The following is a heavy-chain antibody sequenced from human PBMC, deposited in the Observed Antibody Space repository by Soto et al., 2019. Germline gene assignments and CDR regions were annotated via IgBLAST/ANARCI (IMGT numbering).Heavy chain of an antibody. D-gene: IGHD1-26*01. V-gene: IGHV4-39*01. CDR1: GGSISSSSYY. CDR3: AWESSETNYFDY. CDR2: IYYSGST. Sequence: PSETLSLTCTVSGGSISSSSYYWGWIRQPPGKGLEWIGSIYYSGSTYYNPSLKSRVTISVDTSKNQFSLKLSSVTAADTAVYYCAWESSETNYFDYWGQGTLVTVSS. J-gene: IGHJ4*02.